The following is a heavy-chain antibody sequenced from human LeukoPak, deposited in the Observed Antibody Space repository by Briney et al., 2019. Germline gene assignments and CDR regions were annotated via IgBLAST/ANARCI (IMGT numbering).Heavy chain of an antibody. J-gene: IGHJ4*02. V-gene: IGHV3-48*04. Sequence: QPGGSLRLSCAASGFTFSSYWMSWVRQAPGKGLEWVSYISSSGSTIYYADSVKGRFTLSRDNAKNSLYLQMNSLRAEDTAVYYCARGRKSYPIDYWGQGTLVTVSS. CDR2: ISSSGSTI. CDR1: GFTFSSYW. D-gene: IGHD1-26*01. CDR3: ARGRKSYPIDY.